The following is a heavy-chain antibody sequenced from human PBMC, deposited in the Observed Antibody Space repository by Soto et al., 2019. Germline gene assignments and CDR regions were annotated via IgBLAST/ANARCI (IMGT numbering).Heavy chain of an antibody. CDR3: ARGYCTSISCYSIFNY. D-gene: IGHD2-2*01. CDR1: GYNFTNHW. J-gene: IGHJ4*01. CDR2: IFPGDSDT. Sequence: ESLKISCKGSGYNFTNHWIGWVRQMPGKGLEWMGVIFPGDSDTRYSPSFQGQVTISADKSISTAYLQWSSLRASDTAMYYCARGYCTSISCYSIFNYWGQGTMVTVSS. V-gene: IGHV5-51*01.